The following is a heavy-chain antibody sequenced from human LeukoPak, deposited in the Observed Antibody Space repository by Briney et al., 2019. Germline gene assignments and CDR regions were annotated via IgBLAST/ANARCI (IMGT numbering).Heavy chain of an antibody. CDR2: IYSGGST. D-gene: IGHD5-24*01. Sequence: GGSLRLSCAASGFTFSSYSMSWVRQAPGKGLEWVSVIYSGGSTYYADSVKGRFTISRDNSKNTLYLQMNSLRAEDMAVYYCARVRGGYNQYYYYGMDVWGQGTTVTVSS. V-gene: IGHV3-53*01. CDR1: GFTFSSYS. CDR3: ARVRGGYNQYYYYGMDV. J-gene: IGHJ6*02.